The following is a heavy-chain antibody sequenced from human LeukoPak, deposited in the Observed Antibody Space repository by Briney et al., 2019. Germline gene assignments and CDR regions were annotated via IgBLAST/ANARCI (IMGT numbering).Heavy chain of an antibody. CDR2: ISAYNGNT. CDR1: GYTFTSYG. CDR3: AREGQQLVRVDYYYGMDV. V-gene: IGHV1-18*01. J-gene: IGHJ6*02. Sequence: GASVKVSCKASGYTFTSYGISWVRQAPGQGLEWMGWISAYNGNTSYAQKLQGRVTMTTDTSTSTAYMELRSLRSDDTAVYYCAREGQQLVRVDYYYGMDVWGQGTTVTVSS. D-gene: IGHD6-13*01.